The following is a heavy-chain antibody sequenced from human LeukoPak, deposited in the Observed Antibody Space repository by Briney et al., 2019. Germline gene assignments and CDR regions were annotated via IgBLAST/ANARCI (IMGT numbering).Heavy chain of an antibody. CDR2: IYTSGST. CDR1: GGSISSYY. J-gene: IGHJ4*02. Sequence: SETLSLTCTVSGGSISSYYWSWIRQPAGKGLEWIGRIYTSGSTNYNPSLKSRVTMSVDTSKNQFSLKLSSVTAADTAVYYCARLLWFGEATYFDYWGQGTLVTVSS. CDR3: ARLLWFGEATYFDY. D-gene: IGHD3-10*01. V-gene: IGHV4-4*07.